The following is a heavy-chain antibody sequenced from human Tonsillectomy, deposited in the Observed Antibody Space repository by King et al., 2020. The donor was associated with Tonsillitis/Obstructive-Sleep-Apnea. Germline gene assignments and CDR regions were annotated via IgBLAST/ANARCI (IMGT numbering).Heavy chain of an antibody. CDR1: GFTFDDYG. V-gene: IGHV3-20*04. CDR2: INLNGGST. CDR3: ARDGNYGDYEFDY. Sequence: VQLVESGGGVVRPGGSLRLSCAASGFTFDDYGMSRVRQAPGKGLDGVSGINLNGGSTGYADSVKGRFTISRDNAKNSLYLQMNSLRAEDTALYYCARDGNYGDYEFDYWGQGTLVTVSS. D-gene: IGHD4-17*01. J-gene: IGHJ4*02.